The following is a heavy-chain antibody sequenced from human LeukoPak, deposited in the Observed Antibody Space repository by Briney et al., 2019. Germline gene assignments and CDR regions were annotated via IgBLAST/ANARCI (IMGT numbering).Heavy chain of an antibody. J-gene: IGHJ4*02. D-gene: IGHD2-15*01. CDR1: GGSISSYF. Sequence: SETLSLTCTVSGGSISSYFWSWIRQPPGKALEWIGYIYYSGSTNYNPSPKSRVTISVDTSKNQFSLKLSSVTAADTAVYYCARRGCSAGICYLGVWGQGILVTASS. CDR3: ARRGCSAGICYLGV. V-gene: IGHV4-59*08. CDR2: IYYSGST.